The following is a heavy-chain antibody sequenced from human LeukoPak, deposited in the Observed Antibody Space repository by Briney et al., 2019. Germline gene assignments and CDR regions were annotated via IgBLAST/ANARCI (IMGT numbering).Heavy chain of an antibody. D-gene: IGHD3-9*01. Sequence: PGGSLGLSCAASGFTFSSYSMNWVRQTPGKGLEWVSSISSSSNYIYYADSVKGRFTISRDNAKNSLYLQMNSPRAEDTAVYYCARGGGLYYDILTGYYFSPHAFDIWGQGTMVTVSS. J-gene: IGHJ3*02. CDR3: ARGGGLYYDILTGYYFSPHAFDI. V-gene: IGHV3-21*01. CDR1: GFTFSSYS. CDR2: ISSSSNYI.